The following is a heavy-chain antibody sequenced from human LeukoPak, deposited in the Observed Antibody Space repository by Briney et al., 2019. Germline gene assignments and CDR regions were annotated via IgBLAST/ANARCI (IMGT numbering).Heavy chain of an antibody. CDR2: IWYDGSNK. D-gene: IGHD3-22*01. J-gene: IGHJ1*01. CDR1: GFSISSIG. Sequence: GGSLRLSCAASGFSISSIGMHWVRQAPGKGLEWVAVIWYDGSNKYYADSVKGRFTISRDNSKNTLYLQMNSLRAEDTAVYYCAREGYYYDSSGYYSAEYFQHWGQGTLVTVSS. CDR3: AREGYYYDSSGYYSAEYFQH. V-gene: IGHV3-33*01.